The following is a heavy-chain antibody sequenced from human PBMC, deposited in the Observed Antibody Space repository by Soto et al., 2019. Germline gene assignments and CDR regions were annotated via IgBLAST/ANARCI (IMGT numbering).Heavy chain of an antibody. CDR1: GGSFSGYY. J-gene: IGHJ3*02. CDR3: ARMSCSGGSCYSPDAFDI. CDR2: INHSGST. D-gene: IGHD2-15*01. V-gene: IGHV4-34*01. Sequence: QVQLQQWGAGLLKPSETLSLTCAVYGGSFSGYYWSWIRQPPGKGLEWIGEINHSGSTNYNPSLKSRVTISVDTSKNQFSLELSSVTAANTAVYYCARMSCSGGSCYSPDAFDIWGQGTMVTVSS.